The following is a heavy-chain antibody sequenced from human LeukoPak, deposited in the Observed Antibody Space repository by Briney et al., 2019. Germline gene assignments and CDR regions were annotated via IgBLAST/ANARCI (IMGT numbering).Heavy chain of an antibody. CDR2: IYSGGST. V-gene: IGHV3-66*01. CDR3: ARDLGYSAYATVRGYAVDI. D-gene: IGHD5-12*01. Sequence: GGSLRLSRAASGFTVSTNYMSWVRQAPGKGLEWVSIIYSGGSTYYADSVKGRFTISRDISRNTVYLQMNSLRVEDTAVYYCARDLGYSAYATVRGYAVDIWGQGTMVTVSS. J-gene: IGHJ3*02. CDR1: GFTVSTNY.